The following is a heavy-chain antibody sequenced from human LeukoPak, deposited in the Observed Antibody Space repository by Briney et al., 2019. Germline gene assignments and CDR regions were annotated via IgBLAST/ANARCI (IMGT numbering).Heavy chain of an antibody. V-gene: IGHV3-23*01. CDR3: AKGSAGAGSYRPFDY. J-gene: IGHJ4*02. D-gene: IGHD3-10*01. CDR2: INSRSGTT. CDR1: GFIFSSSV. Sequence: PGGSLRLSCAASGFIFSSSVMSWVRQAPGKGLEWVSDINSRSGTTYEVSVKGRFTISRDNSKNTLYLRMNTLIAADTAVYYCAKGSAGAGSYRPFDYWGQGTLDTVSS.